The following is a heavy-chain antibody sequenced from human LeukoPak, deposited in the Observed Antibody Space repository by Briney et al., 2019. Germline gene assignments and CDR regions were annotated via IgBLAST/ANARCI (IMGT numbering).Heavy chain of an antibody. J-gene: IGHJ3*02. CDR2: IIPIFGTA. CDR3: ATPSRYDFWSGYPLEAFDI. D-gene: IGHD3-3*01. CDR1: GGTFSSYA. Sequence: SVTVSCKASGGTFSSYAISWVRQAPGQGLEWMGGIIPIFGTANYAQKFQGRVTITADESTSTAYMELSSLRSEDTAVYYCATPSRYDFWSGYPLEAFDIWGQGTMVTVSS. V-gene: IGHV1-69*13.